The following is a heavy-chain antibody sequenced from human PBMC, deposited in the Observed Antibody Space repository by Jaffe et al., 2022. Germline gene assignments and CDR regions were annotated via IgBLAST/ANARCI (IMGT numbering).Heavy chain of an antibody. CDR2: IYTSGST. V-gene: IGHV4-61*02. Sequence: QVQLQESGPGLVKPSQTLSLTCTVSGGSINSGSYYWSWIRQPAGKGLEWIGRIYTSGSTNYNPSLKSRVTMSVDTSKNQFSLKLSSVTAADTAVYYCARAGISSGYYFGGPRNHYFDYWGQGTLVTVSS. CDR1: GGSINSGSYY. D-gene: IGHD3-9*01. CDR3: ARAGISSGYYFGGPRNHYFDY. J-gene: IGHJ4*02.